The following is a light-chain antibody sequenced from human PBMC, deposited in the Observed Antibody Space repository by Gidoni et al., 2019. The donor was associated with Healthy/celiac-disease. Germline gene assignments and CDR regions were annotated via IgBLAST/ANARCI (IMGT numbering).Light chain of an antibody. CDR2: DVS. J-gene: IGLJ1*01. CDR3: CSDAGSYKGV. CDR1: SSDVGGYNY. V-gene: IGLV2-11*01. Sequence: QSALTQPRSVSGSPGQSVTISCTGTSSDVGGYNYVSWYQQHPGKAPKLMIYDVSKRPSGVPDRFSGSKSGNTASLTISGLQAEDEADYYCCSDAGSYKGVFGTGTKVTVL.